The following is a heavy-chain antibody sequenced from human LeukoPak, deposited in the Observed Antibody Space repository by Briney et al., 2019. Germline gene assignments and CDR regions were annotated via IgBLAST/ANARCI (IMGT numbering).Heavy chain of an antibody. CDR3: AKDTSYSGSYYDFDY. CDR1: GFTFDDYA. J-gene: IGHJ4*02. CDR2: IRWDGGST. D-gene: IGHD1-26*01. Sequence: GGSLRLSCAASGFTFDDYAMHWVRQAPGKGLELVSLIRWDGGSTYYADSVKGRFTISSDNSNNSLYVQMNSLRAEDTALYYCAKDTSYSGSYYDFDYWGQGTLVTVSS. V-gene: IGHV3-43D*04.